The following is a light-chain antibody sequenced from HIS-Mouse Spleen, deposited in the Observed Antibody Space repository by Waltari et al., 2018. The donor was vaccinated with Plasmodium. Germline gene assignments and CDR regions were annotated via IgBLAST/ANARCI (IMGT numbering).Light chain of an antibody. V-gene: IGLV2-11*01. Sequence: QSALTTPRSVPGPPGQSVTLSCTGTSSNVGGYDYASWYQQHPGKAPKLMIYDVSKRPSGVPDRFSGSKSGNTASLTISGLQAEDEADYYCCSYAGSYTYVFGTGTKVTVL. CDR2: DVS. CDR3: CSYAGSYTYV. CDR1: SSNVGGYDY. J-gene: IGLJ1*01.